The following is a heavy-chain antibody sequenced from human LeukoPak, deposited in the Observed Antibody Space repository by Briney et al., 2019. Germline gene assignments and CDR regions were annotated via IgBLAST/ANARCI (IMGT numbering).Heavy chain of an antibody. CDR2: IYHSGST. Sequence: SETLSLTCAVSGGAISSSGYYWSWIRQPPGKGLEWIEHIYHSGSTNYNPSLKSRVTISADTSKNQFSLNLSSVTAADTAVYHCARHTTYRDYFDYWGQGTLVTVSS. CDR1: GGAISSSGYY. J-gene: IGHJ4*02. V-gene: IGHV4-61*05. D-gene: IGHD1-26*01. CDR3: ARHTTYRDYFDY.